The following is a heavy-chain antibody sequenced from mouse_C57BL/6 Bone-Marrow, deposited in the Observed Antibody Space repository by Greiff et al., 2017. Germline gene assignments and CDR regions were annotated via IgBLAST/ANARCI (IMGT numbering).Heavy chain of an antibody. Sequence: VQLQQSGAELVRPRSSVKLSCKASGYTFTSYWMHWVKQRPIQGLEWIGNIDPSDSETHYNQKFKDKATLTVDKSSSTAYMQLSSLTSEDSAVYYGGRKGYYYGSSYRGSYYAMDYWGQGTSVTVSS. CDR2: IDPSDSET. CDR1: GYTFTSYW. J-gene: IGHJ4*01. V-gene: IGHV1-52*01. CDR3: GRKGYYYGSSYRGSYYAMDY. D-gene: IGHD1-1*01.